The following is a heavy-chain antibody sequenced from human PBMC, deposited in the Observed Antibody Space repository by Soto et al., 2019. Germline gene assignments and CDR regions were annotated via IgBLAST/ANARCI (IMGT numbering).Heavy chain of an antibody. Sequence: QRLEWIGWIVVGSGNTNYAQKFQERVTITRDMSTSTAYMELSSLRSEDTAVYYCAAAPLGYCSGGSCYPPPNWFDPWGQGTLVTVSS. CDR3: AAAPLGYCSGGSCYPPPNWFDP. D-gene: IGHD2-15*01. CDR2: IVVGSGNT. J-gene: IGHJ5*02. V-gene: IGHV1-58*01.